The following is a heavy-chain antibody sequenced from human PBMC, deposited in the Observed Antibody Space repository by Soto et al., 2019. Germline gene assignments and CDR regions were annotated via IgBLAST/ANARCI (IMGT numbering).Heavy chain of an antibody. V-gene: IGHV1-69*02. J-gene: IGHJ4*02. CDR2: IIPILGIA. CDR3: ARGSGYTKMGATTDFDY. Sequence: GASVKVSCKASGGTFSSYTISWVRQAPGQGLEWMGRIIPILGIANYAQKFQGRVTITADKSTSTAYMELSSLSSVTAADTAVYYCARGSGYTKMGATTDFDYWGQGTLVTVSS. D-gene: IGHD1-26*01. CDR1: GGTFSSYT.